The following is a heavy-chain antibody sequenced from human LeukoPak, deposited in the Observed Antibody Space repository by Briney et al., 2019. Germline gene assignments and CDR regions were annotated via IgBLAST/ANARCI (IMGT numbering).Heavy chain of an antibody. CDR1: GFTFSSYA. J-gene: IGHJ5*02. CDR2: ISGSGGST. D-gene: IGHD2-2*01. Sequence: GGSLRLSCAASGFTFSSYAVSWVRQAPGKGLEWVSAISGSGGSTYYADSVKGRFTISRDNSKNTLYLQMNSLRAEDTAVYYCAKDYCSSTSCYWFDPWGQGTLVTVSS. V-gene: IGHV3-23*01. CDR3: AKDYCSSTSCYWFDP.